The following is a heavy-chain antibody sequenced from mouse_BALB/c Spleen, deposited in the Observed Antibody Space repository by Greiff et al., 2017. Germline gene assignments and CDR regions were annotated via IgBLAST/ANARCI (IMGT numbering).Heavy chain of an antibody. J-gene: IGHJ1*01. CDR2: INPYNDGT. CDR1: GYTFTSYV. D-gene: IGHD1-1*01. CDR3: ARRTTVVARYWYFDV. V-gene: IGHV1-14*01. Sequence: EVQLQQSGPELVKPGASVKMSCKASGYTFTSYVMHWVKQKPGQGLEWIGYINPYNDGTKYNEKFKGKATLTSDKSSSTAYMELSSLTSEDSAVYYCARRTTVVARYWYFDVWGAGTTVTVSS.